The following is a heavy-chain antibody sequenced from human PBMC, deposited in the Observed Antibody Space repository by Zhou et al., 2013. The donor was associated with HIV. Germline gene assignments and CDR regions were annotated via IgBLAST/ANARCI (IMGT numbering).Heavy chain of an antibody. D-gene: IGHD4-17*01. CDR3: VRGRTDYGGNSLIDS. V-gene: IGHV1-18*01. CDR1: GYTFSSYY. CDR2: ISAYSGHT. J-gene: IGHJ4*02. Sequence: QFQLVQSGAEVKKPGASVKVSCKASGYTFSSYYMNWVRQAPGQGLEWMGWISAYSGHTNYLQKLEGRVTMTTDTSTNTAYMELRNLRSDDTAIYYCVRGRTDYGGNSLIDSWGQGTLVTVSS.